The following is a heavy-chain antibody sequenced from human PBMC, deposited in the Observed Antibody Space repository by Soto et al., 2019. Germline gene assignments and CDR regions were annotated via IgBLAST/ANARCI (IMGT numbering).Heavy chain of an antibody. CDR2: IYYSGST. CDR3: AIAVYSGTWAFDS. J-gene: IGHJ4*02. CDR1: GGSISSGDYY. V-gene: IGHV4-30-4*01. D-gene: IGHD1-26*01. Sequence: PSETLSLTCTVSGGSISSGDYYWSWIRQPPGKGLEWIGYIYYSGSTYYNPSLKSRVTISIDTSKNQFSLKLSSATAADTAVYYCAIAVYSGTWAFDSWGRGTLVTVSS.